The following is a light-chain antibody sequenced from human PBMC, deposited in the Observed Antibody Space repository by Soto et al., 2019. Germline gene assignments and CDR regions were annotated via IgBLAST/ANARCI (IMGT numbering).Light chain of an antibody. CDR3: SSYAGNSRYV. V-gene: IGLV2-8*01. CDR1: SSDVGRYNY. CDR2: EVS. Sequence: QSVLTQPPSASGSPGQSATISCTGTSSDVGRYNYISWYQQRPGKAPKLIIYEVSKRPSGVPDRLSGFKYGNTASLTVSGLQADDEADYYCSSYAGNSRYVFGTGTKVTVL. J-gene: IGLJ1*01.